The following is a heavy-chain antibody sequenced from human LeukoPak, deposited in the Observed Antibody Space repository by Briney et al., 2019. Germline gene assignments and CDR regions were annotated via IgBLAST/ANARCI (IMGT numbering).Heavy chain of an antibody. CDR1: GGSISSYY. Sequence: PSKTLSLTCTVSGGSISSYYWSWIRQPPGKGLEWIGYIYYSGSTNYNPSLKSRVTISVDTSKNQFSLKLSSVTAADTAVYYCARVGGGCSSTSCYLNWFDPWGQGTLVTVSS. CDR3: ARVGGGCSSTSCYLNWFDP. CDR2: IYYSGST. J-gene: IGHJ5*02. V-gene: IGHV4-59*01. D-gene: IGHD2-2*01.